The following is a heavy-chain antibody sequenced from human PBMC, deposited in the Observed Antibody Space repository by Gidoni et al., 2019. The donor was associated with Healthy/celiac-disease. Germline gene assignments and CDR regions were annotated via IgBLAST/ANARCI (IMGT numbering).Heavy chain of an antibody. CDR3: ARGVDSSSWYYFDY. CDR2: SYYSGST. V-gene: IGHV4-59*01. D-gene: IGHD6-13*01. CDR1: GGSISSYY. J-gene: IGHJ4*02. Sequence: QVQLQESGPGLVKPSETLSLTCTVSGGSISSYYWSWIRQPPGKGLEWIGYSYYSGSTNYNPSLKSRVTISVDTSKNQFSLKLSSVTAADTAVYYCARGVDSSSWYYFDYWGQGTLVTVSS.